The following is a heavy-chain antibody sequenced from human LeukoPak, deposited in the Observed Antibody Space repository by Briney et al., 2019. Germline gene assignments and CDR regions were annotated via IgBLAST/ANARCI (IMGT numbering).Heavy chain of an antibody. CDR3: GRHTPGGSGWYSYFDY. D-gene: IGHD6-19*01. CDR2: IYYSGST. Sequence: PSETLSLTCAVYGGSFSGYYWSWIRQPPGKGLEWIGYIYYSGSTNYNPSLKSRVTISVDTSKNQFSLKLTSVTAADTAVYYCGRHTPGGSGWYSYFDYWGQGTLVTVSS. CDR1: GGSFSGYY. J-gene: IGHJ4*02. V-gene: IGHV4-59*08.